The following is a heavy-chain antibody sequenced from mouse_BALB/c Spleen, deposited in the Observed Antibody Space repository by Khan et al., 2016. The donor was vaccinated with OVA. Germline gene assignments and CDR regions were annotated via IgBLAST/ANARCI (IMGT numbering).Heavy chain of an antibody. Sequence: EVELVESGGDLVKPGGSLKLSCAASGFTFSTYGMSWVRQAPDKRLEWVATVSTGGSYTYYPDSVKGRFTISRDNATNTLYLQMSGLRSEDTAMFYCISLAYYYDSEGFDYWGQGTTVTVSA. J-gene: IGHJ3*01. CDR3: ISLAYYYDSEGFDY. V-gene: IGHV5-6*01. CDR2: VSTGGSYT. CDR1: GFTFSTYG. D-gene: IGHD1-1*01.